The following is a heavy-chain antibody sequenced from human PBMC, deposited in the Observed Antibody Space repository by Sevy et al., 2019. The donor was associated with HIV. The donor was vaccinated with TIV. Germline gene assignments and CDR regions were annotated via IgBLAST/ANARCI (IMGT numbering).Heavy chain of an antibody. CDR1: GFTFSSYW. D-gene: IGHD2-2*01. Sequence: GGSLRLSCAASGFTFSSYWMSWVRQAPGKGLEWVANIKQDRSEKYYVDSVKGRFTISRDNAKNSLYLQMNSLRAEDTAVYYCARALVVVPAATLGYWGQGTLVTVSS. J-gene: IGHJ4*02. V-gene: IGHV3-7*01. CDR2: IKQDRSEK. CDR3: ARALVVVPAATLGY.